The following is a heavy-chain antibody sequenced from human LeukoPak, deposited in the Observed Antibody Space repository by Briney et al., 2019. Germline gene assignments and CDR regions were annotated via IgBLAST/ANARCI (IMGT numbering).Heavy chain of an antibody. CDR2: IYSDNT. J-gene: IGHJ4*02. V-gene: IGHV3-53*01. Sequence: GGSLRLSCTVSGFTVSSNSMSWVRQAPGKGLEWVSFIYSDNTHYSDSVKGRFTISRDNSKNTLYLQMNSLRAEDTAVYYCARVANYGGNYPDYWGQGTLVTVSS. CDR1: GFTVSSNS. D-gene: IGHD4-23*01. CDR3: ARVANYGGNYPDY.